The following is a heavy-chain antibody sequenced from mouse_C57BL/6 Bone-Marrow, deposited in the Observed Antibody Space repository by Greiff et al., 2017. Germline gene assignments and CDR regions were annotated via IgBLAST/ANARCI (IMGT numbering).Heavy chain of an antibody. V-gene: IGHV1-66*01. J-gene: IGHJ2*01. Sequence: VQLQESGPELVKPGASVKISCKASGYSFTSYYIHWVKQRPGQGLEWIGWIYPGSGNTKYNEKFKGKATMTADTSSSTAYMQLSSLTSEDSAVYYCLDSSGLYYWGQGTTLTVSS. D-gene: IGHD3-2*02. CDR1: GYSFTSYY. CDR2: IYPGSGNT. CDR3: LDSSGLYY.